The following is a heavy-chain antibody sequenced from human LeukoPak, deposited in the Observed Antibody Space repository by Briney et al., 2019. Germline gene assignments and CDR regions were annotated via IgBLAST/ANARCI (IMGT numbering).Heavy chain of an antibody. CDR3: ARVTSGWSHTFDY. V-gene: IGHV1-69*05. CDR2: IIPIFGTA. D-gene: IGHD6-19*01. J-gene: IGHJ4*02. CDR1: GGTFSSYA. Sequence: SVKVSCKASGGTFSSYAISWVRQAPGQGREWRGGIIPIFGTANYAQKFQGRVTITTDESTSTAYMALSSLRSEHTAVYYCARVTSGWSHTFDYWGQGTLVTVSS.